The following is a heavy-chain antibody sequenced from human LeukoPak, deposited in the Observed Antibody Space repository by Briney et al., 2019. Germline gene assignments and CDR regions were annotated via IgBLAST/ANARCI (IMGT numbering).Heavy chain of an antibody. J-gene: IGHJ3*02. CDR2: ISGSGDST. CDR1: GFTFSSYG. Sequence: GGSLRLSCAASGFTFSSYGMSWVRQAPGKGLEWVSAISGSGDSTYYADSVKGRFIISRDNSKNSLYLQMNSLRADDTAVYYCARACSGGSCYLAAFDIWGQGTMVTVSS. D-gene: IGHD2-15*01. CDR3: ARACSGGSCYLAAFDI. V-gene: IGHV3-23*01.